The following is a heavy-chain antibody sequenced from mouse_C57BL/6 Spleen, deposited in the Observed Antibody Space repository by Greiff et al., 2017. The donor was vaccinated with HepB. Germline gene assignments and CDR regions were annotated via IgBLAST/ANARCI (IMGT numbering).Heavy chain of an antibody. Sequence: VQLQQPGAELVKPGASVKMSCKASGYTFTSYWITWVKQRPGQGLEWIGDIYPGSGSTNYHEKFKSKATLTVDKSSSTAYMQLSSLTSEDSAVYYCARGMYYYGSSYFDYWGQGTTLTVSS. CDR3: ARGMYYYGSSYFDY. V-gene: IGHV1-55*01. CDR1: GYTFTSYW. CDR2: IYPGSGST. J-gene: IGHJ2*01. D-gene: IGHD1-1*01.